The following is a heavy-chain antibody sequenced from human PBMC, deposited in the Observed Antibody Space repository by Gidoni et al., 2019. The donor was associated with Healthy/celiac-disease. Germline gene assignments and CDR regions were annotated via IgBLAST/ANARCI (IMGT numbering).Heavy chain of an antibody. D-gene: IGHD6-13*01. CDR1: GFTFSSYG. V-gene: IGHV3-33*01. Sequence: QVQLVESGGGVVQPGRSLSLSCAASGFTFSSYGMHWVRQAPGKGLEWVAVIWYDGSNKYYADSVKGRFTISRDNSKNTLYLQMNSLRAEDTAVYYCARDGFIAAAGTVYYYYGMDVWGQGTTVTVSS. J-gene: IGHJ6*02. CDR2: IWYDGSNK. CDR3: ARDGFIAAAGTVYYYYGMDV.